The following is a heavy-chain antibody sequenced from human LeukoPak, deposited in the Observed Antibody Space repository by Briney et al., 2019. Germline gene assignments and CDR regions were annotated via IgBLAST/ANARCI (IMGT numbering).Heavy chain of an antibody. CDR1: GGSISSYY. V-gene: IGHV4-59*01. D-gene: IGHD5-24*01. J-gene: IGHJ3*02. CDR2: IYYSGST. Sequence: SETLSLTCTVSGGSISSYYWSWIRQPPGKGLEWIGYIYYSGSTNYNPSLKSRVTISVDTSKNQFSLKLSSVTAADTAVYYCARASRDGYQMRGWAFDIWGQGTMVTVSS. CDR3: ARASRDGYQMRGWAFDI.